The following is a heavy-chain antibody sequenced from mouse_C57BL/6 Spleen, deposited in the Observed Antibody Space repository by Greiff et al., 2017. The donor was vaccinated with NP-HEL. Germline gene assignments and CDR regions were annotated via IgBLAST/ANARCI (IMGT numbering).Heavy chain of an antibody. Sequence: QVQLQQSGAELARPGASVKLSCKASGYTFTSYGISWVKQRTGQGLEWIGEIYPRSGNTYYNEKFKGKATLTADKSSSTAYMDLRSLTSEDSAVYFCARYDYDGYFDVWGTGTTVTVSS. D-gene: IGHD2-4*01. V-gene: IGHV1-81*01. CDR2: IYPRSGNT. J-gene: IGHJ1*03. CDR3: ARYDYDGYFDV. CDR1: GYTFTSYG.